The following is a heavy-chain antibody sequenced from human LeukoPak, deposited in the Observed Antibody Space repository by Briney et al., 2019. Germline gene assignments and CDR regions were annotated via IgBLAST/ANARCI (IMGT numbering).Heavy chain of an antibody. D-gene: IGHD4-17*01. V-gene: IGHV3-48*01. Sequence: PRGSLRLSCAASGFIFTSYSMNWVRQAPGKGLEWVSYISSSSSTIYYADSVKGRFTISRDNAKNSLYLQMNSLRAEDTAVYYCARQRAGFTVTTSDYWGQGTLVTVSS. CDR1: GFIFTSYS. CDR2: ISSSSSTI. CDR3: ARQRAGFTVTTSDY. J-gene: IGHJ4*02.